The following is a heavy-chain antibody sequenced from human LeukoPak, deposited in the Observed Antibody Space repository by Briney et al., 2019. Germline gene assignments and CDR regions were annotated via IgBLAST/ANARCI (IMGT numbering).Heavy chain of an antibody. D-gene: IGHD2/OR15-2a*01. Sequence: GSLRLSCAASGFTFSSYSMNWVRQAPGKGLEWVSSISSSSYIYYADSVKGRFTISRDISENTVYLHMNRLRAEDTAVYFCARSGWTVSTPFDYWGQGTLVTVSS. CDR1: GFTFSSYS. J-gene: IGHJ4*02. V-gene: IGHV3-21*01. CDR2: ISSSSYI. CDR3: ARSGWTVSTPFDY.